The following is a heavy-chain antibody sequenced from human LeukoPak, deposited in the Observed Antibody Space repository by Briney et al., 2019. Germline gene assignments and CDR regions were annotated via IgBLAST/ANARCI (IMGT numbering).Heavy chain of an antibody. CDR3: ARDLGYDFWSGYSAFDI. CDR1: GGSISSYY. Sequence: SETLSLTCTVSGGSISSYYWSWIRQPAGKGLEWIGRIYTSGSTNYNPSLKSRVTISLDTSKNQFSMKLSSVTAADTAGYYCARDLGYDFWSGYSAFDIWGQGTMVTVSS. V-gene: IGHV4-4*07. D-gene: IGHD3-3*01. CDR2: IYTSGST. J-gene: IGHJ3*02.